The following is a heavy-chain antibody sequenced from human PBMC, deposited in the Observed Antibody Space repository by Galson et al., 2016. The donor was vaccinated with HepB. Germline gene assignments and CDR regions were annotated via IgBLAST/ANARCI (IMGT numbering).Heavy chain of an antibody. J-gene: IGHJ4*02. CDR2: DSMDGRRK. D-gene: IGHD2/OR15-2a*01. CDR1: GFTFSKYG. V-gene: IGHV3-30*18. CDR3: AKRHEYCPPVGCSVDY. Sequence: SLRLSCAASGFTFSKYGMHWVRQAPGKGLEWVAADSMDGRRKFYADSVKGRFTISRDNSNNMLFLQMRSLRPDDTAVYYCAKRHEYCPPVGCSVDYWGQGTLVFVSS.